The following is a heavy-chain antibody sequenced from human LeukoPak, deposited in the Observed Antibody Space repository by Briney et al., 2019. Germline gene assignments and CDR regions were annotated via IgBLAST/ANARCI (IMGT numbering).Heavy chain of an antibody. CDR3: ARVRRSLNWFDS. V-gene: IGHV4-34*01. CDR2: IYYSGIT. D-gene: IGHD3-3*01. CDR1: GGSFSGYY. Sequence: KPSETLSLTCAVYGGSFSGYYWSWIRQPPGKGLEWIGIIYYSGITHYNPSLKSRVTILVDTSKNQFSLKLSSVTDADTAVYYCARVRRSLNWFDSWGQGTLVTVSS. J-gene: IGHJ5*01.